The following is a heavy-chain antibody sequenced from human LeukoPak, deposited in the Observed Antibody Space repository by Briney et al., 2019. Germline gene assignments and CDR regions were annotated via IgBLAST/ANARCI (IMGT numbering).Heavy chain of an antibody. Sequence: PSETLSLTFGVSCVSFSGYYGSWVRQSPGKGLEWVGEINESGSTNYHPSIMSRVNTSSDTSKKQFSLNLSSMTAADTAIYYCARVAGLKIRGFMIFFGLGDYYSGMDVWGQGTTVSVS. J-gene: IGHJ6*02. CDR1: CVSFSGYY. CDR2: INESGST. V-gene: IGHV4-34*01. CDR3: ARVAGLKIRGFMIFFGLGDYYSGMDV. D-gene: IGHD3-10*01.